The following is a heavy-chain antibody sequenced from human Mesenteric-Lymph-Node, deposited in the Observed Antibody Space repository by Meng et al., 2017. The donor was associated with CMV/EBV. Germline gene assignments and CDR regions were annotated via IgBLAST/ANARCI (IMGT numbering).Heavy chain of an antibody. J-gene: IGHJ6*02. D-gene: IGHD2-2*01. V-gene: IGHV1-8*02. CDR1: GYTFTTYT. CDR3: ARGRERYCSSTSCYDYYYGMDV. Sequence: ASVKVSCKASGYTFTTYTISWVRQAPGQGLEWMGWMNPNSGNTGYAQKFQGRVTMTRNTSISTAYMELSSLRSEDTAVYYCARGRERYCSSTSCYDYYYGMDVWGQGTTVTVSS. CDR2: MNPNSGNT.